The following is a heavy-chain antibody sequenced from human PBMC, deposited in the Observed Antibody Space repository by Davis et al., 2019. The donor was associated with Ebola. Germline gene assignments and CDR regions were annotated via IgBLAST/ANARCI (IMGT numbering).Heavy chain of an antibody. CDR1: GGSISSGGYS. D-gene: IGHD2-15*01. J-gene: IGHJ4*02. V-gene: IGHV4-30-4*07. CDR3: ARENVLTRQDY. Sequence: MPSETLSLTCAVSGGSISSGGYSWSWIRQPPGKGLEWIGYIYYSGSTYYNPSLKSRVTISVDTSKNQFSLKLSSVTAADTAVYYCARENVLTRQDYWGQGTLVTVSS. CDR2: IYYSGST.